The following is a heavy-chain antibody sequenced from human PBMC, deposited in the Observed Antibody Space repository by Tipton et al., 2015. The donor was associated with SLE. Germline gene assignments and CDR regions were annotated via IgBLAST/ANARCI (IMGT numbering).Heavy chain of an antibody. D-gene: IGHD6-6*01. Sequence: TLSLTCTVSGGSISSSSYYWGWIRQPPGKGLEWIGSIYYSGSTYYNPSLKSRVTISVDTSKNQFSLKLSSVTAADTAVYYCAGGASIAACSYGMDVWGQGTTVTVSS. J-gene: IGHJ6*02. CDR1: GGSISSSSYY. V-gene: IGHV4-39*07. CDR2: IYYSGST. CDR3: AGGASIAACSYGMDV.